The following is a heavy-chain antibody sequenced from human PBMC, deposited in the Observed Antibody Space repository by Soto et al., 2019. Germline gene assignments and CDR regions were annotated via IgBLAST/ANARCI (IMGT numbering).Heavy chain of an antibody. CDR1: GFSLSNAGLG. V-gene: IGHV2-26*04. CDR2: ISSNDEK. Sequence: QVTVKESGPVLVKPTETLTLTCTVSGFSLSNAGLGVSWIRQPPGKALEWLAHISSNDEKSYSTSLKSRLTISKGTSKSQVVLTMTNMDPVDTATYYCASTYSSSWYWFDPWGQGTLVTVSS. J-gene: IGHJ5*02. D-gene: IGHD6-13*01. CDR3: ASTYSSSWYWFDP.